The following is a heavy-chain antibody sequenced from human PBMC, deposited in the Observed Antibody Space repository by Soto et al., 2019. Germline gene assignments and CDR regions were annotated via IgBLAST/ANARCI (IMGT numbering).Heavy chain of an antibody. Sequence: PSETLSLTCAVYGGSFSGYYWSWIRQRPGQGLEWIGEINHSGSTNYNPSLKSRVTISVDTSKNQFSLKLSSVTAADTAVYYCARGPYYGSGSYYRQYFQHWGQGTLVTVSS. J-gene: IGHJ1*01. CDR1: GGSFSGYY. CDR2: INHSGST. CDR3: ARGPYYGSGSYYRQYFQH. D-gene: IGHD3-10*01. V-gene: IGHV4-34*01.